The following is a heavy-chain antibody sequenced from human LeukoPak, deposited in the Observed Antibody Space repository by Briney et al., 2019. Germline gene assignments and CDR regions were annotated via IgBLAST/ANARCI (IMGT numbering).Heavy chain of an antibody. CDR3: ARFSPMVRGVSFAFDI. J-gene: IGHJ3*02. D-gene: IGHD3-10*01. CDR2: IYPGDSDT. CDR1: GYSFTSYW. V-gene: IGHV5-51*01. Sequence: GESLKISCKGSGYSFTSYWIGWVRQMPGKGLEWMGIIYPGDSDTRYSPSFQGQVTISADKSISTAYLQWSSLKASDTAMYYCARFSPMVRGVSFAFDIWGQGTMVTVSS.